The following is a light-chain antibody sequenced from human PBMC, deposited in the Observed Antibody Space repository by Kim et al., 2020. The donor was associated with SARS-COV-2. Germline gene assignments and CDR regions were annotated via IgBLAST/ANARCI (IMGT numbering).Light chain of an antibody. V-gene: IGKV3-11*01. CDR3: QQRSNWPPLT. J-gene: IGKJ4*01. CDR1: QSVSSC. CDR2: DAL. Sequence: EIVLTQSPVTLSLSPGESATLSCRASQSVSSCVAWSQQKAGQGPRLLIYDALNRATGIPARFSGSGSGTDFTLTISSLEPEDFAVYYCQQRSNWPPLTFGGGNKVDIK.